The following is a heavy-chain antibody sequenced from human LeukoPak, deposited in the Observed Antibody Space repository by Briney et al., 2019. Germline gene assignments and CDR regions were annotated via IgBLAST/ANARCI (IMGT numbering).Heavy chain of an antibody. J-gene: IGHJ3*02. D-gene: IGHD6-13*01. CDR3: AREGEEAPSLFIAAADDAFDI. Sequence: KAGGSLRLSCVASGFTFSSYSMNWVRQAPGKGLEWVSSISSSSSYIYYADSVKGRFTISRDNAKNSLYLQMNSLRAEDTAVYYCAREGEEAPSLFIAAADDAFDIWGQGTMVTVSS. CDR2: ISSSSSYI. CDR1: GFTFSSYS. V-gene: IGHV3-21*01.